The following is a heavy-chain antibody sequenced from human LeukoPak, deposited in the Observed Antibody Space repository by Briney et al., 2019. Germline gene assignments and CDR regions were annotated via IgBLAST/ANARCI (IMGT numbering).Heavy chain of an antibody. J-gene: IGHJ4*02. D-gene: IGHD2-2*01. CDR3: AREGYCSSTSCQFDY. V-gene: IGHV1-69*13. Sequence: SVKVSCKASGGTFSSYAISWVRQAPGQGLEWMGGIIPIFGTANYAQKFQGRVTITADESTSTAYMELSSLRSEDTAVYYCAREGYCSSTSCQFDYWGQGTLVTVSS. CDR1: GGTFSSYA. CDR2: IIPIFGTA.